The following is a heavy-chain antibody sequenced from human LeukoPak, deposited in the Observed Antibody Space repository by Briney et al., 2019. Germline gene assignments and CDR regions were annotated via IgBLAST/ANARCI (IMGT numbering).Heavy chain of an antibody. V-gene: IGHV1-69*13. D-gene: IGHD4-11*01. Sequence: ASVKVSCKASGGTFTSYAISWVRQAPGQGLEWMGGIIPIFGTANYAQKFQGRVTITADESTSTAYMELSRLRSEDTAVYYCARGHDYSNYLDYWGQGTLVTVSS. CDR1: GGTFTSYA. J-gene: IGHJ4*02. CDR2: IIPIFGTA. CDR3: ARGHDYSNYLDY.